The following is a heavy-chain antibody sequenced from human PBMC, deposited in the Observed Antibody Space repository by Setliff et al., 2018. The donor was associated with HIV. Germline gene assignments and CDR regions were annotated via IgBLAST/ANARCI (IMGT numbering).Heavy chain of an antibody. J-gene: IGHJ4*02. V-gene: IGHV4-4*02. CDR2: IYNSGRT. CDR1: GSSTRSSNW. Sequence: SETLSLTCAVSGSSTRSSNWWSWVRQPPGKGLEWIGEIYNSGRTNYDPSLKSRVTTSVDNSKNQFSLNLSSVTAADTAVYYCARELRYNIMGANGHYFDYWGQGIMVTVSS. D-gene: IGHD1-26*01. CDR3: ARELRYNIMGANGHYFDY.